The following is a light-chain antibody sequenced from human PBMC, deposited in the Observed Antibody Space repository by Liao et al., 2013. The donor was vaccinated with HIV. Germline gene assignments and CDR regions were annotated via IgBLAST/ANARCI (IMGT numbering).Light chain of an antibody. Sequence: SYELTQPPSVSVSPGQTASITCSGDKLGNKYTCWYQQKPGQSPVLVIYQDNKRPSGIPERFSGSNSGNTATLTISGTQAMDEADYYCQAWDSTIAYVFGTGTKVTV. CDR2: QDN. V-gene: IGLV3-1*01. CDR1: KLGNKY. CDR3: QAWDSTIAYV. J-gene: IGLJ1*01.